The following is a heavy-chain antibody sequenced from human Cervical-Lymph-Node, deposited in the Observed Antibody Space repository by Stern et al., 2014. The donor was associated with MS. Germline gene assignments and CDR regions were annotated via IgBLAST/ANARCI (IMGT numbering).Heavy chain of an antibody. D-gene: IGHD3-22*01. V-gene: IGHV1-58*01. Sequence: HLVESGPEVKKPGTSVKVSCKASGFTFTSSAVQLVRQARGQRLEWIGWVVVGIGNTNYAQKFQERVTITRDMSTSTAYMELSSLRSEDTAVYYCAAEPMYYSDSVGAFDIWGQGTMVTVSS. CDR2: VVVGIGNT. J-gene: IGHJ3*02. CDR1: GFTFTSSA. CDR3: AAEPMYYSDSVGAFDI.